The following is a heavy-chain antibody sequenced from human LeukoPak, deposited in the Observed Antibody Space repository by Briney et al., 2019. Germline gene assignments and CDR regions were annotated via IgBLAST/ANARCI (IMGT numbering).Heavy chain of an antibody. CDR2: ISGSGGST. J-gene: IGHJ4*02. CDR3: ARGGPAAGRFDY. D-gene: IGHD1-1*01. CDR1: GFTFSSYA. Sequence: GALRLSCAASGFTFSSYAMSWVRQAPGKGLEWVSAISGSGGSTYYADSVKGRFTISRDNSKNTLYLQMNSLRAEDTAVYYCARGGPAAGRFDYWGQGTLVTVSS. V-gene: IGHV3-23*01.